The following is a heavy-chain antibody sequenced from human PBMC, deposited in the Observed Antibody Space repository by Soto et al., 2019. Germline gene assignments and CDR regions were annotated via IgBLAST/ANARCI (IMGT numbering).Heavy chain of an antibody. CDR1: GFTFSSYG. CDR3: ANDAYSSGWSFDY. CDR2: ISYDGSNK. J-gene: IGHJ4*02. D-gene: IGHD6-19*01. Sequence: QVQLVESGGGVVQPGRSLRLSCAASGFTFSSYGMHWVRQAPGKGLEWVAVISYDGSNKYYADSVKGRFTISRDNSKNTLYLQMNSLRAEDTAVYYCANDAYSSGWSFDYWGQGTLVTVSS. V-gene: IGHV3-30*18.